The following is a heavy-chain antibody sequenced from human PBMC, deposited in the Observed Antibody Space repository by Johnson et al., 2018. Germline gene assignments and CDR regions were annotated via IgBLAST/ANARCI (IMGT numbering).Heavy chain of an antibody. CDR2: IRSKAYGGTT. D-gene: IGHD3-10*01. CDR1: GFTFGDYA. Sequence: VQLVESGGGLVQPGRSLRLSCTASGFTFGDYAMSWFRQAPGKGLEWVGFIRSKAYGGTTEYAASVKGRFTISRDDSNSIAYMQMNSQKTGDTAVSYCTSPESMVYTPFDIWGQGTMVPVSS. CDR3: TSPESMVYTPFDI. J-gene: IGHJ3*02. V-gene: IGHV3-49*03.